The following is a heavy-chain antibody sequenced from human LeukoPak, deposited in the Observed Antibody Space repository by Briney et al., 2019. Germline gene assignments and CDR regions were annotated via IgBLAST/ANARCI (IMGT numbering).Heavy chain of an antibody. CDR2: ISSNGGST. Sequence: HSGGSLRLSCSASGFTFSSYAMHWVRQAPGKGLEYVSAISSNGGSTYYADSVKGRFTISRDNSKNTLYLQMSSLRAEDTAVYYCVKEWELVIFDYWGQGTLVTVSS. CDR3: VKEWELVIFDY. D-gene: IGHD1-26*01. J-gene: IGHJ4*02. V-gene: IGHV3-64D*06. CDR1: GFTFSSYA.